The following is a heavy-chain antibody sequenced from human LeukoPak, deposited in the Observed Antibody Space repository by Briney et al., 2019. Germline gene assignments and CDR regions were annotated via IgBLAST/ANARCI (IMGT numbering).Heavy chain of an antibody. CDR1: SDSISSYC. Sequence: SETLSLTCTVSSDSISSYCWSWIRQPPGKGLEWIGYIYFSGGTNYNPSLKSRVTISVDTSKNQFSLKLSSVTAADTAVYYCARSGHSYGTYYFDYWGQRSLVTVSS. CDR2: IYFSGGT. V-gene: IGHV4-59*01. CDR3: ARSGHSYGTYYFDY. D-gene: IGHD5-18*01. J-gene: IGHJ4*02.